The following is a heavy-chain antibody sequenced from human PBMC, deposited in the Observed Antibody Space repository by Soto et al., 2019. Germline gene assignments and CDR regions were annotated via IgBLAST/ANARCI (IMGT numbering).Heavy chain of an antibody. CDR2: IYYSGST. J-gene: IGHJ2*01. V-gene: IGHV4-31*03. CDR3: ARGPDSSHWYFDL. Sequence: QVQLQESGPGLVKPSQTLSLTCTVSGGSISSGGYYWSWIRQHPGKGLEWIGYIYYSGSTYYNPSPKSRVXXSXDKXKNQFSLKLNSMTAADTAVYYCARGPDSSHWYFDLWGRGTLVTVSS. D-gene: IGHD3-10*01. CDR1: GGSISSGGYY.